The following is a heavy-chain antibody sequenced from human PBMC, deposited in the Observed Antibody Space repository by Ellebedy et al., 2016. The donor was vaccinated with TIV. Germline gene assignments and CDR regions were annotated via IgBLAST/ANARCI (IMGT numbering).Heavy chain of an antibody. Sequence: GGSLRLXXAASGFTFSSYGMHWVRQAPGKGLEWVAVISYDGSNKYYADSVKGRFTISRDNSKNTLYLQMNSLRAEDTAVYYCARDSGEGSFWGQGTLVTVSS. CDR2: ISYDGSNK. J-gene: IGHJ4*02. V-gene: IGHV3-30*03. D-gene: IGHD3-10*01. CDR1: GFTFSSYG. CDR3: ARDSGEGSF.